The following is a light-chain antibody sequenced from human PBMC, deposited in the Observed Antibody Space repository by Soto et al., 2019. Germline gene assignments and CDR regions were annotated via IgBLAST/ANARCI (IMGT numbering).Light chain of an antibody. CDR2: GAS. CDR1: QGISSY. V-gene: IGKV1-9*01. J-gene: IGKJ5*01. CDR3: QQLMSYPIT. Sequence: DIQWTQSPSFLSASVGDRVTITCRASQGISSYLAWYQQKPRKAPEVLIFGASTLQSGVPSRFSGSGSGTEFTLTISSLQPEDFATYYCQQLMSYPITFGQGTRLDIK.